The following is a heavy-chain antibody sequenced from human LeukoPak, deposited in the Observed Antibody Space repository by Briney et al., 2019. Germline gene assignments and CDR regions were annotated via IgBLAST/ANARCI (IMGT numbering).Heavy chain of an antibody. D-gene: IGHD2-15*01. J-gene: IGHJ5*02. CDR3: ARGYCSHDICQVFPS. CDR1: GGSISSGSYY. Sequence: SETLSLTCTVSGGSISSGSYYWSWIRQPAGKGLEWIGRIYTSGSTNYNPSLKSRVTISVDTSKNQFSLKLRSVTAADTGVYFCARGYCSHDICQVFPSWGQGILVTVSS. V-gene: IGHV4-61*02. CDR2: IYTSGST.